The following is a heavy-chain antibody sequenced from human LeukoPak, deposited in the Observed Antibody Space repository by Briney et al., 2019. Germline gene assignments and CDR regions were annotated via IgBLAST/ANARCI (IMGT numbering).Heavy chain of an antibody. Sequence: GGSLRLSCAASGFTFSSLWMTWVRQAPGKGLEWVATIKQDGSEKYYVDSVQGRFTISRDNAKNSLYLQMNSLRAEDTAVYYCARDPYSGSYSAYYYYYMDVWGKGTTVTVSS. J-gene: IGHJ6*03. V-gene: IGHV3-7*01. D-gene: IGHD1-26*01. CDR2: IKQDGSEK. CDR1: GFTFSSLW. CDR3: ARDPYSGSYSAYYYYYMDV.